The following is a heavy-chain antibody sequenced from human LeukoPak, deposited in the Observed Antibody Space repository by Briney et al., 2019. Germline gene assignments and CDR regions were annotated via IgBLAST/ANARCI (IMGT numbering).Heavy chain of an antibody. D-gene: IGHD3-22*01. J-gene: IGHJ4*02. CDR1: GGSFSGYY. CDR2: INHGGST. V-gene: IGHV4-34*01. CDR3: ARDDDSSGPTPRY. Sequence: SETLSLTCAVYGGSFSGYYWSWIRQPPGKGLEWIGEINHGGSTNYNPSLKSRVTISVDTSKNQFSLKLSSVTAADTAVYYCARDDDSSGPTPRYWGQGTLVTVFS.